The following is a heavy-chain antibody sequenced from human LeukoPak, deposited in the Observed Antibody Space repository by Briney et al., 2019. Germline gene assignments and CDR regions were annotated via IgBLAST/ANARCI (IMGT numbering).Heavy chain of an antibody. CDR1: GGSISSSNYY. CDR2: IYYGGST. V-gene: IGHV4-39*01. Sequence: PSETLSLTCTVSGGSISSSNYYWGWIRQPPGKGLEWIGSIYYGGSTYYNPSLKSRVTISVDTSKNQFSLKLSSVTAADTAVYYCARIYCGGDCHWFYYYYMDVWGKGTTVTISS. J-gene: IGHJ6*03. CDR3: ARIYCGGDCHWFYYYYMDV. D-gene: IGHD2-21*02.